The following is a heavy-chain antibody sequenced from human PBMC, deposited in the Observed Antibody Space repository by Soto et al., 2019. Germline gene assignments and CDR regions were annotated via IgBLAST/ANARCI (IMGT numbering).Heavy chain of an antibody. D-gene: IGHD5-12*01. CDR1: GFTFSSYA. CDR2: ISGSGGST. Sequence: GGSLRLSCAASGFTFSSYAMSWVRQAPGKGLEWVSAISGSGGSTFYADSVKGRFTISRDNSKNTLYLQMNSLRAEDTAIYYCAKDSQRWLQEFDYWGQGTLVTVSS. CDR3: AKDSQRWLQEFDY. J-gene: IGHJ4*02. V-gene: IGHV3-23*01.